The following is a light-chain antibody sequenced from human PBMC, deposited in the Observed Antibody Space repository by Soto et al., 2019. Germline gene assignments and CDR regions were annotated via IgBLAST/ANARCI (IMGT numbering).Light chain of an antibody. V-gene: IGLV2-14*03. Sequence: QSALTQPASVSGSPGQSITISCTGTSSDVGSYNYVSWYQHHPGKAPKLMIYYVSNRPSGVSNRFSGSKSGNTASLTISGLQAEDEADYYCSSYTSRSTVVFGGGTKLTVL. J-gene: IGLJ2*01. CDR2: YVS. CDR1: SSDVGSYNY. CDR3: SSYTSRSTVV.